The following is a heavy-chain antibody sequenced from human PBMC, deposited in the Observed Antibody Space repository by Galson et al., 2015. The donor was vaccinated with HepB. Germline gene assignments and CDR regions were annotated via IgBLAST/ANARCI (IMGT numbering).Heavy chain of an antibody. CDR3: ARVKNYFDSSGYRNYYYYGMDV. CDR1: GGTFSSYD. Sequence: SVKVSCKASGGTFSSYDINWVRQAPGQGLEWMGGIIPMFDTATYAQKFQGRVMITAAESTSTAYMELSSLTSEDTAVYYCARVKNYFDSSGYRNYYYYGMDVWGQGTTVTVSS. V-gene: IGHV1-69*13. CDR2: IIPMFDTA. D-gene: IGHD3-22*01. J-gene: IGHJ6*02.